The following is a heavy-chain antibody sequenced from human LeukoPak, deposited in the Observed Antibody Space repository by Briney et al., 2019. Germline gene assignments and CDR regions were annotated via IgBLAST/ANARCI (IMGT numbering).Heavy chain of an antibody. CDR2: ISSSSSYI. D-gene: IGHD3-3*01. CDR1: GFTFSSYW. J-gene: IGHJ4*02. CDR3: ARGGVRFLEWLLAAY. Sequence: GGSLRLSCAASGFTFSSYWMDWVRQAPGKGLEWVSSISSSSSYIYYADSVKGRFTISRDNAKNSLYLQMNSLRAEDTAVYYCARGGVRFLEWLLAAYWGQGTLVTVSS. V-gene: IGHV3-21*01.